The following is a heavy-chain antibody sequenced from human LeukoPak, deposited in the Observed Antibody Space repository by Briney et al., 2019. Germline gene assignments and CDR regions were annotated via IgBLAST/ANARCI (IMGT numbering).Heavy chain of an antibody. CDR2: ISYDGSNK. D-gene: IGHD6-6*01. V-gene: IGHV3-30*04. CDR3: AKARPAIAARVGYYYGLDV. J-gene: IGHJ6*02. Sequence: PGKSLRLSCAASGFIFSNHAMHWVRQAPGKGLEWVAVISYDGSNKYYADSVKGRFTISRDNSKNTLYLQMNTLRAEDTAVYYCAKARPAIAARVGYYYGLDVWGQGTTVTVSS. CDR1: GFIFSNHA.